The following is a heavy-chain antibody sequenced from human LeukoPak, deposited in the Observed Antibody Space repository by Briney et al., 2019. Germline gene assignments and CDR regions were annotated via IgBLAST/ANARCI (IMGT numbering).Heavy chain of an antibody. V-gene: IGHV3-23*01. Sequence: GGSLRLSCAVSGFTFNNYAMSWVRQAPAKGLEWVSAIDGSGSSTYYADSVQGRFIISRDNSKITLYLQMNSLKAEDTTAYYCAKYFYDSGSYSFDYWGQGALVTVSS. CDR3: AKYFYDSGSYSFDY. D-gene: IGHD3-10*01. CDR2: IDGSGSST. CDR1: GFTFNNYA. J-gene: IGHJ4*02.